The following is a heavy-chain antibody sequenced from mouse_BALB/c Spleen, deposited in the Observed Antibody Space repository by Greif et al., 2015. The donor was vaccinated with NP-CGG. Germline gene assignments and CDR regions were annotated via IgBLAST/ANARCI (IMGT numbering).Heavy chain of an antibody. CDR1: GYTFTSYW. CDR3: ATGSSSRFAY. CDR2: INPSTGYT. D-gene: IGHD1-1*01. J-gene: IGHJ3*01. V-gene: IGHV1-7*01. Sequence: QVQLQQSGAELAKPGASVKMSCKASGYTFTSYWMHWVKQRPGQGLEWIGYINPSTGYTEYNQKFKDKATLTADKSSSTAYMQLSSPTSEDSAVYYCATGSSSRFAYWGQGTLVTVSA.